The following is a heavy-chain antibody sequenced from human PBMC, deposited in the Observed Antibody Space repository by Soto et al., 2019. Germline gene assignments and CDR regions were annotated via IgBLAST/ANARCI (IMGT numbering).Heavy chain of an antibody. CDR1: GFTFSDFS. CDR2: ISSTTNYI. J-gene: IGHJ4*02. V-gene: IGHV3-21*06. CDR3: ARESEDLTSNFDY. Sequence: VGSLRLSCTASGFTFSDFSLVWVRQAPGKGLEWVSSISSTTNYIYYGDSMKGRFTISRDNAKNSLYLEMNSLRAEDTAVYYCARESEDLTSNFDYWGQGTLVTVSS.